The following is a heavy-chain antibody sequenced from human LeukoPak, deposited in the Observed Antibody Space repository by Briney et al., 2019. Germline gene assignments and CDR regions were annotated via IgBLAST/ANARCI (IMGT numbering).Heavy chain of an antibody. CDR2: INHSGST. CDR3: AIWSSGSEYYFDY. Sequence: PSETLSLTCAVYGGSFSGYHWSWIRQPPGKGLEWIGEINHSGSTNYNPSLKSRVTISVDTSKNQFSLKLSSVTAADTAVYYCAIWSSGSEYYFDYWGQGTLVTVSS. D-gene: IGHD6-19*01. V-gene: IGHV4-34*01. CDR1: GGSFSGYH. J-gene: IGHJ4*02.